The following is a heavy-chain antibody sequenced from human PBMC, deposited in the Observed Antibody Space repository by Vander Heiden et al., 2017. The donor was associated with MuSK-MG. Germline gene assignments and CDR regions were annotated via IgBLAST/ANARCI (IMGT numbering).Heavy chain of an antibody. V-gene: IGHV3-23*01. CDR2: ITAGSTQR. D-gene: IGHD2-2*01. CDR1: GLSFSSYA. Sequence: EVQLLESGGALVQPGGSLRLSCAASGLSFSSYALTWVRQAPGKGLEWVAAITAGSTQRDYADYVRGRFTISRDNSRKRLYLQMNNLGGEDTATYFCATVQGVSSTLKFFDNWGRGSLVTVSS. J-gene: IGHJ4*02. CDR3: ATVQGVSSTLKFFDN.